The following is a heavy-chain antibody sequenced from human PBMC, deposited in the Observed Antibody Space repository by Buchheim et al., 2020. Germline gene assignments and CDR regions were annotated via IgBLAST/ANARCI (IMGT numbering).Heavy chain of an antibody. CDR1: GGSISSSNW. J-gene: IGHJ4*02. CDR2: IYHSGST. V-gene: IGHV4-4*02. CDR3: ASYYSSSWYVNDY. D-gene: IGHD6-13*01. Sequence: QVQLQESGPGLVKPSGTLSLTCAVSGGSISSSNWWSWVRQPPGKGLEWIGVIYHSGSTNYNPSLQSRVTISLDNSNHPLSLKLNSVTAADTAVYYCASYYSSSWYVNDYWGQGTL.